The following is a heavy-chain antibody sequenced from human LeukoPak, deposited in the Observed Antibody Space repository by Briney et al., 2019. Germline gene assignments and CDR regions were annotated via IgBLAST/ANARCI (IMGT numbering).Heavy chain of an antibody. CDR1: GFTVSSNY. CDR3: VKDGNRGYDMDV. CDR2: IYSGGST. Sequence: GGSLRLSCAASGFTVSSNYMSWVRQAPGKGLEWVSVIYSGGSTYYADSVKGRFIISRDNAKNSLYLQMNSLRAEDTALYYCVKDGNRGYDMDVWGQGTTVTVSS. J-gene: IGHJ6*02. V-gene: IGHV3-53*01. D-gene: IGHD1-14*01.